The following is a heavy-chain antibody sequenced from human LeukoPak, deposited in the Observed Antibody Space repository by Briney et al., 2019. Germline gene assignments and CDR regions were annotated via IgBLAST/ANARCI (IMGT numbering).Heavy chain of an antibody. CDR2: IQYDESDK. D-gene: IGHD6-19*01. J-gene: IGHJ4*02. CDR3: AREGGIIVAGKFDS. CDR1: ALAFSTSG. Sequence: GGSLRLSCAASALAFSTSGMHWVRQAPGKGLEWVAFIQYDESDKYYADSVRGRLTISRDNSKNTLYLQMNSLRAEDTAVYYCAREGGIIVAGKFDSWGQGTLVTVSS. V-gene: IGHV3-30*02.